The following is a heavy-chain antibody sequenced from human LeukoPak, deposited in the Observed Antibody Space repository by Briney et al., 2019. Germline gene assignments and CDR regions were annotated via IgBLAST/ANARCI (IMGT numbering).Heavy chain of an antibody. D-gene: IGHD3-10*01. CDR3: ARVPSMVRGVINHPADY. J-gene: IGHJ4*02. V-gene: IGHV1-69*04. Sequence: VASVKVSCKASGGTFSSYAISWVRQAPGQGLEWMGRIIPILGIANYAQKFQGRVTITADKSTSTAYMELSSLRSEDTAVYYCARVPSMVRGVINHPADYWGQGTLVTVSS. CDR2: IIPILGIA. CDR1: GGTFSSYA.